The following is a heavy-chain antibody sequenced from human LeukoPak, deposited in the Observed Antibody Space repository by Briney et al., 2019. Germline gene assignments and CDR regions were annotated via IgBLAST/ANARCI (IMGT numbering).Heavy chain of an antibody. CDR2: ISGNGDST. V-gene: IGHV3-64*01. Sequence: GSLRLSCAASGFTFSSHAMHWVRQAPGKGLEYVSAISGNGDSTYYANSVKGRFTISRDNSKNTLYLQMGSLRAEDTAVYYCARALSITGTYWFDPWGQGTLVTVSS. CDR1: GFTFSSHA. CDR3: ARALSITGTYWFDP. J-gene: IGHJ5*02. D-gene: IGHD1-7*01.